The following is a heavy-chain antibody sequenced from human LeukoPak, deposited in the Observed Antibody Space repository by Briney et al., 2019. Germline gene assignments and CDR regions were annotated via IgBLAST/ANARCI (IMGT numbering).Heavy chain of an antibody. CDR2: IKQDGSDK. D-gene: IGHD7-27*01. V-gene: IGHV3-7*01. CDR3: ARENWGPDY. J-gene: IGHJ4*02. CDR1: ASTFNKHW. Sequence: GGSLRLSCAASASTFNKHWTTSVRQAPGKGLGWVANIKQDGSDKHYVSSVKGRFTISRDNAKNSVYLQMNSLRDEDTAIYYCARENWGPDYWGQGTLVTVSS.